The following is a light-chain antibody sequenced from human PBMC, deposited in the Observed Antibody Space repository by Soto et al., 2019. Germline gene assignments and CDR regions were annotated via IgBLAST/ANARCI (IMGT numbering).Light chain of an antibody. CDR2: AAS. J-gene: IGKJ2*01. Sequence: DIQMTQSPSSMSASVGDRVTITCRASQDINNWLAWYQQRPGKAPKLLIYAASTLQSGVPSRFSGSGSGTDFILVITSLQPEDFVTYYCQQANRFPFSFGQGTKLEMK. CDR1: QDINNW. V-gene: IGKV1-12*01. CDR3: QQANRFPFS.